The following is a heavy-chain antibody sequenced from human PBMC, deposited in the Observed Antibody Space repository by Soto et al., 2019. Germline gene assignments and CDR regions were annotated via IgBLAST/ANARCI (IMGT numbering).Heavy chain of an antibody. CDR2: IKSKTDGGTT. J-gene: IGHJ6*04. D-gene: IGHD6-6*01. Sequence: GGSMRLSCAASGFTFSNAWMSWVRQAPGKGLEWVGRIKSKTDGGTTDYAAPVKGRFTISRDDSKNTLYLQMNSLKTEDTAVYYCTTGGIAARHYYYYGMDVWGKGTTVTVSA. CDR3: TTGGIAARHYYYYGMDV. V-gene: IGHV3-15*01. CDR1: GFTFSNAW.